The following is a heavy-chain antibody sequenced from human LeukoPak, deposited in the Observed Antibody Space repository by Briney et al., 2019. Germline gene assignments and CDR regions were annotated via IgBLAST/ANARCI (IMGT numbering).Heavy chain of an antibody. J-gene: IGHJ4*02. D-gene: IGHD3-16*02. CDR3: AKYYIWGSYRPYYFDY. V-gene: IGHV3-74*01. CDR1: GFTFSSYW. CDR2: INSDGSST. Sequence: QPGGSLRLSCAASGFTFSSYWMHWVRQAPGKGLVWVSRINSDGSSTSYADSVKGRFTISKDNSKNTLYLQMNSLRAEDTALYYCAKYYIWGSYRPYYFDYWGQGTLVTVSS.